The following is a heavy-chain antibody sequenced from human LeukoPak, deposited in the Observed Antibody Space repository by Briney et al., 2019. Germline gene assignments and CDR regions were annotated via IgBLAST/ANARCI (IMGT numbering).Heavy chain of an antibody. D-gene: IGHD1-26*01. CDR3: AKAQWELLSWYFDL. Sequence: PGGSLRLSCAASGFTFSSYSMTWVRQAPGKGLEWVSSISSSSSYIYYADSVKGRFTISRDNAKNSLYLQMNSLRAEDTAVYYCAKAQWELLSWYFDLWGRGTLVTVSS. CDR2: ISSSSSYI. V-gene: IGHV3-21*01. CDR1: GFTFSSYS. J-gene: IGHJ2*01.